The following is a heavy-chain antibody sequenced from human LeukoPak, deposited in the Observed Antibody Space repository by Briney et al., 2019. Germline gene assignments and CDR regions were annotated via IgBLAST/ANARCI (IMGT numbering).Heavy chain of an antibody. J-gene: IGHJ3*01. CDR1: GIIFSKYG. CDR2: IRHDGNEE. V-gene: IGHV3-33*01. Sequence: GRSLRLPCAASGIIFSKYGMHWVRQAPGRGLEWLALIRHDGNEEWYVDSVRGRFTISRDNSKNTVFLQMNSLRADDTAVYYCARWGIVGHDAFDLWGQGTMVTVSS. D-gene: IGHD3-22*01. CDR3: ARWGIVGHDAFDL.